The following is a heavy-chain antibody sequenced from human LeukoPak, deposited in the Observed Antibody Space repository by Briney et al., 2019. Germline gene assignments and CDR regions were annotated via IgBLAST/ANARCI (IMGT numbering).Heavy chain of an antibody. D-gene: IGHD3-22*01. V-gene: IGHV1-46*01. CDR2: INPSGGST. CDR1: GHTFTSYY. J-gene: IGHJ4*02. CDR3: AREPRYYDSSGYFDY. Sequence: GASVKVSCKASGHTFTSYYMHWVRQAPGQGLEWMGIINPSGGSTSYAQKFQGRVTMTRDTSTSTVYMELSSLRSEDTAVYYCAREPRYYDSSGYFDYWGQGTLVTVSS.